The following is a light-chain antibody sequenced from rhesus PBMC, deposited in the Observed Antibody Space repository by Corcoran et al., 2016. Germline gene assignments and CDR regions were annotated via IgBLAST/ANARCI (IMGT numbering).Light chain of an antibody. CDR3: QQYNNAPLT. V-gene: IGKV1-66*01. CDR1: QDINNY. J-gene: IGKJ4*01. CDR2: NAF. Sequence: DIQMTQSPSSLSASVGDRVTITCRASQDINNYLSWYQQKPGKAPNPQINNAFNLETGVPSRFSGSRSGTDYSLTIKSLEPEDIAAYYCQQYNNAPLTFGGGTKVEI.